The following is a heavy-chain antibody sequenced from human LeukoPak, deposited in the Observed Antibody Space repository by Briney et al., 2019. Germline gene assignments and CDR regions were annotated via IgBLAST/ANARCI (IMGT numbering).Heavy chain of an antibody. CDR3: ARQQVAYYYYYGMDV. Sequence: GESLKISRKGSGYSFTTYWIAWARQMPGKGLEWMGIIYPGDSDTRYSPSFQGQVTISADKSISTAFLQWSSLKASDTAMYYCARQQVAYYYYYGMDVWGKGTTVTVSS. D-gene: IGHD2-15*01. J-gene: IGHJ6*04. CDR2: IYPGDSDT. CDR1: GYSFTTYW. V-gene: IGHV5-51*01.